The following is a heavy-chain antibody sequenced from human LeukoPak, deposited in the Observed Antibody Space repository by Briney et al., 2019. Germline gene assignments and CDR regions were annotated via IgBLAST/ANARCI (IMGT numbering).Heavy chain of an antibody. CDR1: GGSINGYY. D-gene: IGHD3-9*01. V-gene: IGHV4-59*01. J-gene: IGHJ4*02. Sequence: SETLSLTCIVSGGSINGYYWIWIRQPPGKGLEWIGYIYYSGSTHYNPSLQSRVTISVDTSKNQFSLKLRSVTAADTAMYYCARLKFDVLTGYYEALDYWGQGTLVTVSS. CDR3: ARLKFDVLTGYYEALDY. CDR2: IYYSGST.